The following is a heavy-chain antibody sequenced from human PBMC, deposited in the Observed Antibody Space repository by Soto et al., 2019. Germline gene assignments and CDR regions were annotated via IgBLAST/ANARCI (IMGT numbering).Heavy chain of an antibody. CDR2: ISAYNGNT. D-gene: IGHD3-3*01. J-gene: IGHJ3*02. CDR1: GYTFTSYG. CDR3: ARDYYDFWSGPVRPDAFDI. V-gene: IGHV1-18*04. Sequence: GASVKVSCKASGYTFTSYGISWVRQAPGQGLEWMGWISAYNGNTNYAQKLQGRVTMTTDTSTSTAYMELRSLRSDDTAVYYCARDYYDFWSGPVRPDAFDIWGQGTMVTVSS.